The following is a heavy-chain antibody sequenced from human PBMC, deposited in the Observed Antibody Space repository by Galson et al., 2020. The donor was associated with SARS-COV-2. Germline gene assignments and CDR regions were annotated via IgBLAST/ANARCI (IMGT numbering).Heavy chain of an antibody. J-gene: IGHJ6*02. CDR2: IYNSGRT. CDR1: GGSISLYY. CDR3: ARDRGLFGMDV. Sequence: SETLSLTCTVSGGSISLYYRTWIRQPPGKGLEWIGNIYNSGRTNYNPSLKSRVTISLDTSKKQFSLKLNSVTAADTAVYYCARDRGLFGMDVWGQGTTVTVSS. V-gene: IGHV4-59*12. D-gene: IGHD3-3*01.